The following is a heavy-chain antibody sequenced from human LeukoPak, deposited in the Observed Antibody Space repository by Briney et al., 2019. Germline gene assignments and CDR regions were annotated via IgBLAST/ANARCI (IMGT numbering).Heavy chain of an antibody. Sequence: SVKVSCKASGGTFSRFTISWVRQAPGQGFEWMGGITPIFGSANFAQKFQGRVSITADESTSTAYMELSSLRSEDTAVYYCASALEYYYDSSGYSDDYWGQGTLVTVSS. CDR1: GGTFSRFT. CDR2: ITPIFGSA. J-gene: IGHJ4*02. CDR3: ASALEYYYDSSGYSDDY. D-gene: IGHD3-22*01. V-gene: IGHV1-69*13.